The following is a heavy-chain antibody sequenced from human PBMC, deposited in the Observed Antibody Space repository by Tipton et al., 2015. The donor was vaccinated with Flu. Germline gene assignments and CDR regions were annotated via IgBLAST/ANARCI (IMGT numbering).Heavy chain of an antibody. CDR3: ARQSASYGYFSQLDY. Sequence: GLVKPSETLSLTCGVSGDSIRSGSYWGWIRQAPGRGLEWIASIYQSGTTYYNPSLKSRVTISVDMSNNQFSLRVNSATAADTAIYYCARQSASYGYFSQLDYWSQGVLVTVS. CDR2: IYQSGTT. V-gene: IGHV4-38-2*01. D-gene: IGHD5-18*01. J-gene: IGHJ4*02. CDR1: GDSIRSGSY.